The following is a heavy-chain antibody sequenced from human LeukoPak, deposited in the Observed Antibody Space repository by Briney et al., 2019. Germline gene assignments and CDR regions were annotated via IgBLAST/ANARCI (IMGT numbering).Heavy chain of an antibody. CDR2: ISDSGGST. V-gene: IGHV3-23*01. CDR1: GFTFSDYA. Sequence: PGGSLRLSCVASGFTFSDYAMNWVRQAPGKGLDRVSGISDSGGSTYYADSVKGRCTISRDNSKNTVSLQMNNLRAEDTAVYFCARHDSFIPYWGQGTLVTVTS. J-gene: IGHJ4*02. CDR3: ARHDSFIPY. D-gene: IGHD3-16*02.